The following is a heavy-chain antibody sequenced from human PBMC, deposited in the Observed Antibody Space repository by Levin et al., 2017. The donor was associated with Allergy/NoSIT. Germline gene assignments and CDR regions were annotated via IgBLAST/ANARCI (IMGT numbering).Heavy chain of an antibody. CDR3: ARDRRAGDTSGWYFPFDY. V-gene: IGHV3-7*01. CDR1: GFSFRSYW. Sequence: GESLKISCAASGFSFRSYWMSWVRQAPGKGLEWVANIKQDGSEEYYADSVKGRFIISRDNAKNSLYLQINSLRVEDMALYYCARDRRAGDTSGWYFPFDYWGQGTLVTVSS. D-gene: IGHD6-19*01. J-gene: IGHJ4*02. CDR2: IKQDGSEE.